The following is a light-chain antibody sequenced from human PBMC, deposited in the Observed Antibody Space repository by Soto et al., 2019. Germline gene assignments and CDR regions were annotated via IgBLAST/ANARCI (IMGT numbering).Light chain of an antibody. J-gene: IGLJ2*01. CDR1: SSNIGNNN. V-gene: IGLV1-47*02. CDR2: DNN. Sequence: QSVLTQPPSASGTPGQRVTISCAGSSSNIGNNNVYWHQQFPGTAPKRLIYDNNQRPSGVPDRFSGSKSGTSASLAISGLRSEDEADYYCATWDGSLSVVVFGGGTKVTVL. CDR3: ATWDGSLSVVV.